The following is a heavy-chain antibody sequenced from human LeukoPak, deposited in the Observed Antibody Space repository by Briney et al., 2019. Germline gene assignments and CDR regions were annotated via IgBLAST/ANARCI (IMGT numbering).Heavy chain of an antibody. CDR1: GGSFSGHY. J-gene: IGHJ4*02. D-gene: IGHD1-26*01. V-gene: IGHV4-34*01. Sequence: PSETLSLTCAVYGGSFSGHYWSWIRQSPGKGLEWIGEINHSGSTNCNPSLKSRVTISVDTSKNQFSLRLSSVTAADTAVYYCAREKIVGANGFDYWGQGTLVTVSS. CDR3: AREKIVGANGFDY. CDR2: INHSGST.